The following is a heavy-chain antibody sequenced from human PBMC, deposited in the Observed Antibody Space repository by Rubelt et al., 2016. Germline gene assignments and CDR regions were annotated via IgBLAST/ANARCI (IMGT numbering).Heavy chain of an antibody. J-gene: IGHJ4*02. CDR2: ISSSGSTI. D-gene: IGHD6-19*01. V-gene: IGHV3-48*03. CDR3: ARLSGWYHVDY. Sequence: GLEWVSYISSSGSTIYYADSAKGRFTISRDNAKNSLYLQMNSLRAEDTAVYYCARLSGWYHVDYWGQGTLVTVSS.